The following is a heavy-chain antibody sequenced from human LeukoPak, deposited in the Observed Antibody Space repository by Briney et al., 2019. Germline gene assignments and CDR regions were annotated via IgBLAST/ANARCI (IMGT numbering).Heavy chain of an antibody. CDR3: ARARDYYGSGSPPNWFDP. Sequence: SETLSLTCTVSGGSISSYYWSWIRQPPGKGLEWIGYIYYSGSINYNPSLKSRVTISVDTSKNQFSLKLSSVTAADTAVYYCARARDYYGSGSPPNWFDPWGQGTLVTVSS. D-gene: IGHD3-10*01. CDR1: GGSISSYY. J-gene: IGHJ5*02. CDR2: IYYSGSI. V-gene: IGHV4-59*01.